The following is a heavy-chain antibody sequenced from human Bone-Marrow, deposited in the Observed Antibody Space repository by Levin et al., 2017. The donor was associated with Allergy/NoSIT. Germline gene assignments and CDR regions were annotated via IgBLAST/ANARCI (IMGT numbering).Heavy chain of an antibody. CDR3: ARRVFIAARGAPRRAFDI. D-gene: IGHD6-6*01. J-gene: IGHJ3*02. Sequence: PSETLSLTCTVSGGSIRGDYWSWIRQAPGKGLKYIGYIDHTGNTNYSPSLKSRVTISVDTSKNQFSLTLTSVTAADTAVYYCARRVFIAARGAPRRAFDIWGQGTVVTVSS. V-gene: IGHV4-59*08. CDR2: IDHTGNT. CDR1: GGSIRGDY.